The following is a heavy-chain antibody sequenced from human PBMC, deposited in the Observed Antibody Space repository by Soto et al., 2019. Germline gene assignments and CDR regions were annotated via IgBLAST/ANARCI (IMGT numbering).Heavy chain of an antibody. D-gene: IGHD6-6*01. CDR3: ARAARGQLVPLGYYYYMDV. J-gene: IGHJ6*03. V-gene: IGHV3-48*01. CDR1: GFTFSSYS. CDR2: ISSSSSTI. Sequence: PGGSLRLSCAASGFTFSSYSMNWVRQAPGKGLEWVSYISSSSSTIYYADSVKGRFTISRDIAKNSFYLQMNSLRAEDTAVYYCARAARGQLVPLGYYYYMDVWGKGTTVTVS.